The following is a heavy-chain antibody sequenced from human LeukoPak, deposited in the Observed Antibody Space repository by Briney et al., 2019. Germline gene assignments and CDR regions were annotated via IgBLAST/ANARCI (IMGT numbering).Heavy chain of an antibody. V-gene: IGHV4-4*07. Sequence: PSETLSLTCTVSGGSLSSYYWSWIRQPAGKGLEWIGRIYTSGSTNYNPSLTSRVTMSVDTSKNQFSLKLSSVTAADTAVYYCARGCSSTSCYYYWGQGTLVTVSS. D-gene: IGHD2-2*01. CDR3: ARGCSSTSCYYY. J-gene: IGHJ4*02. CDR1: GGSLSSYY. CDR2: IYTSGST.